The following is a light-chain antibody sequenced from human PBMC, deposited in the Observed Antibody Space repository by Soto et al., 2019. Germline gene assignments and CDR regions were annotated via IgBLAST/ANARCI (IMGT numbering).Light chain of an antibody. J-gene: IGKJ1*01. Sequence: IVLTQSPGTRCLSPGERATLSCRASESVSSTSLAWYQQKPGQAPRLLMYGVSSRATGIPDRFSGSGSGTDFTLTINRLEPEDYAVYFCQQYDNSVWTFGQGTKVDIK. CDR2: GVS. CDR3: QQYDNSVWT. CDR1: ESVSSTS. V-gene: IGKV3-20*01.